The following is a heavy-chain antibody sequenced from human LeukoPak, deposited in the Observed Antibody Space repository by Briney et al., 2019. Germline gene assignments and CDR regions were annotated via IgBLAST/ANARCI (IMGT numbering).Heavy chain of an antibody. D-gene: IGHD6-19*01. CDR1: GYTFTSYG. CDR3: AMRVAGTSKVTSWDFDY. Sequence: GASVKVSCKASGYTFTSYGISWVRQAPGQGLEWMGWISAYNGNTNYAQKLQGRVTMTTDTSTSTAYMELRSLRSDDTAVYYCAMRVAGTSKVTSWDFDYWGQGTLVTVSS. J-gene: IGHJ4*02. CDR2: ISAYNGNT. V-gene: IGHV1-18*01.